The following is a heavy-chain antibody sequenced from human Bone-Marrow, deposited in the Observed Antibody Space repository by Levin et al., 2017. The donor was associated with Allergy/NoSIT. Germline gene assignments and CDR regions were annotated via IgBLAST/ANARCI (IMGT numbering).Heavy chain of an antibody. J-gene: IGHJ4*02. V-gene: IGHV1-3*01. CDR2: INADSGNT. CDR1: GYRSSRYV. D-gene: IGHD6-13*01. Sequence: VASVKVSCKASGYRSSRYVLHWVRQAPGQRLEWMGWINADSGNTKYSQNFQGRVAITRDTSASTAYMELSSLRSEDTAVYYCARASSSWYGFYFDFWGQGALVTVSS. CDR3: ARASSSWYGFYFDF.